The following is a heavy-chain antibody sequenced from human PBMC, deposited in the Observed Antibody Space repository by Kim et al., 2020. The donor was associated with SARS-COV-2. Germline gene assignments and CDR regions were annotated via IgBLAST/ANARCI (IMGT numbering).Heavy chain of an antibody. D-gene: IGHD3-10*01. Sequence: ASVKVSCKASGYTFTSYGISWVRQAPGQGLEWMGWISAYNGNTNYAQKLQGRVTMTTDTSTSTAYMELRSLRSDDTAVYYCARSPWLWFRDQLVWFDPWGQGTLVTVSS. V-gene: IGHV1-18*01. CDR3: ARSPWLWFRDQLVWFDP. CDR1: GYTFTSYG. J-gene: IGHJ5*02. CDR2: ISAYNGNT.